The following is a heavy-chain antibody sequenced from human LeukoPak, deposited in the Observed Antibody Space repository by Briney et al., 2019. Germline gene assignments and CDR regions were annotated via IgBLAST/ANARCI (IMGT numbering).Heavy chain of an antibody. Sequence: GASVNVSCTASGYTFTGYYMHWVRQAPGQGLEWMGWINPNSGGTNYAQKFQGRVTMTRDTSISTAYMELSRLRSDDTAVYYCARDLLRDGYNGASDYWSQGTLVTVSS. J-gene: IGHJ4*02. CDR2: INPNSGGT. V-gene: IGHV1-2*02. CDR1: GYTFTGYY. D-gene: IGHD5-24*01. CDR3: ARDLLRDGYNGASDY.